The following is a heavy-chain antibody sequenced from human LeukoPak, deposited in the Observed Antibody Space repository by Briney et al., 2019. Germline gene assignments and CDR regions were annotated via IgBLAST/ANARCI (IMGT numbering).Heavy chain of an antibody. Sequence: PSETLSLTCTVSGGSISSGDYYWSWIRQPPGKGLEWIGDIYYSGSNYYNPSLKSRVTISVDTSKNQFSLKLSSVTAADTAVYYCARDRIAAADYAFDIWGQGTMVTVSS. CDR2: IYYSGSN. J-gene: IGHJ3*02. V-gene: IGHV4-30-4*08. D-gene: IGHD6-13*01. CDR1: GGSISSGDYY. CDR3: ARDRIAAADYAFDI.